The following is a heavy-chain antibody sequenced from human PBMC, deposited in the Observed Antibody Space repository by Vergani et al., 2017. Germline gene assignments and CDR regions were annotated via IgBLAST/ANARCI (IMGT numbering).Heavy chain of an antibody. CDR3: ATLLTGGIDY. Sequence: QVQLQESGPGLVKPSETLSLTCGVSGYYISSGYSWGWFRQPPRKGLEWIGTIDHSGTTSYNASLKSRVTISVDTSKNQFSLQLRSVTAADTAVYYCATLLTGGIDYWGQGTLVTVSS. V-gene: IGHV4-38-2*01. J-gene: IGHJ4*02. CDR2: IDHSGTT. CDR1: GYYISSGYS. D-gene: IGHD3-16*01.